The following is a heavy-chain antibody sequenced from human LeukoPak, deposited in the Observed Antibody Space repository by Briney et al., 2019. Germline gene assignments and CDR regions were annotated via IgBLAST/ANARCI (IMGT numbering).Heavy chain of an antibody. Sequence: GGSLRLSCAASGFTFDDYGMSWVRQAPGKGLEWVSAISSSATSTYYADSVKGRFTISRDNSKNTLYLQLHSLRADDTAVYYCATKAVPRLRLYDAFDFWGQGTVVTVSS. CDR1: GFTFDDYG. CDR2: ISSSATST. D-gene: IGHD2-2*02. CDR3: ATKAVPRLRLYDAFDF. V-gene: IGHV3-23*01. J-gene: IGHJ3*01.